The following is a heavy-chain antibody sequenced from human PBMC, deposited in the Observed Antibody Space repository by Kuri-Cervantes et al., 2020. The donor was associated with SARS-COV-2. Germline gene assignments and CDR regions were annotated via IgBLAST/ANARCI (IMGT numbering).Heavy chain of an antibody. CDR3: ARDSRGDLQHIYGMDV. J-gene: IGHJ6*02. Sequence: GGSLRLSCAASGFTFSSYAMHWVRQAPGKGLEWVAVIWYDGSNKYYADSVKGRFTISRDNSKNTLYLQMNSLRAEDTAVYYCARDSRGDLQHIYGMDVWGQGTTVTVSS. CDR2: IWYDGSNK. D-gene: IGHD3-10*01. V-gene: IGHV3-33*08. CDR1: GFTFSSYA.